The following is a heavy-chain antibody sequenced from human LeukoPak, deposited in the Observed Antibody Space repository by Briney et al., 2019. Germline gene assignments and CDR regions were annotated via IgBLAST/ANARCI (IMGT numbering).Heavy chain of an antibody. V-gene: IGHV3-21*04. J-gene: IGHJ4*02. CDR1: GFTFSSYS. Sequence: GRSLRLSCAASGFTFSSYSMNWVRQAPGKGLEWVSSISSSSSYIYYADSVKGRFTISRDNAKNSLYLQMNSLRAEDTAVYYCAKGMRSLYYFDNWGRGTLVTVSS. CDR3: AKGMRSLYYFDN. CDR2: ISSSSSYI.